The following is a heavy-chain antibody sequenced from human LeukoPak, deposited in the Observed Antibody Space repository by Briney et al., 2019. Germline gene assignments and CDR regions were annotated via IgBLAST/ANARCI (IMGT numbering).Heavy chain of an antibody. J-gene: IGHJ6*03. D-gene: IGHD2-2*01. CDR2: ICSSSSYI. Sequence: GGSLRLSCAASGFTFDDYGMSWVRQAPGKGLEWVSSICSSSSYIYYADSVKGRFTISRDNAKNSLYLQMNSLRAEDTAVYYCAREYCSSTSCHQSYYYYYMDVWGKGTTVTVSS. V-gene: IGHV3-21*01. CDR3: AREYCSSTSCHQSYYYYYMDV. CDR1: GFTFDDYG.